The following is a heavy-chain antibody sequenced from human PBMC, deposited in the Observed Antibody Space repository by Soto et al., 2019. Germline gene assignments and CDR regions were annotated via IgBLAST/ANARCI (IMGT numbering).Heavy chain of an antibody. CDR3: ARDPPVYYDSSGYYAFDI. CDR2: ISSSSSYI. J-gene: IGHJ3*02. CDR1: GFTFSSYS. Sequence: GGSLRLSCAASGFTFSSYSMNWVRQAPGKGLEWVSSISSSSSYIYYADSVKGRFTISRDNAQNSLYLQMNSLRAEDTAVYYCARDPPVYYDSSGYYAFDIWGQGTMVTVSS. D-gene: IGHD3-22*01. V-gene: IGHV3-21*01.